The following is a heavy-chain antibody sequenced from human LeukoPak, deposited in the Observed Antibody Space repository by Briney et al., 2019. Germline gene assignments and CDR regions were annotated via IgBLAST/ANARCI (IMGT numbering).Heavy chain of an antibody. CDR2: IRYDGSNK. CDR1: GSTFSSYG. CDR3: AKDCPPMTTVTTGCFDC. V-gene: IGHV3-30*02. J-gene: IGHJ4*02. Sequence: GGSLRLSCAASGSTFSSYGMHWVRQAPGKGLEWVAFIRYDGSNKYYADSVKGRFTISRDNSKNTLYLQMNSLRAEDTAVYYCAKDCPPMTTVTTGCFDCWGQGTLVTVSS. D-gene: IGHD4-17*01.